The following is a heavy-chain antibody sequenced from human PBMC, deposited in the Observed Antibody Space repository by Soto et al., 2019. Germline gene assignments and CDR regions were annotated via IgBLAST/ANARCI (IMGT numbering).Heavy chain of an antibody. CDR1: GGSINNGGYY. J-gene: IGHJ6*02. CDR2: IFDSGST. CDR3: ARDLRGGSYGMDV. V-gene: IGHV4-31*03. D-gene: IGHD3-10*01. Sequence: QVQLQESGPGLVKPSQTLSLTCTVSGGSINNGGYYWSWIRQHPVKGLEWIGYIFDSGSTYYNPSLKSRVTISVDTSKTQFSLKLSSVTAADTAVYDCARDLRGGSYGMDVWGQGTPVTVSS.